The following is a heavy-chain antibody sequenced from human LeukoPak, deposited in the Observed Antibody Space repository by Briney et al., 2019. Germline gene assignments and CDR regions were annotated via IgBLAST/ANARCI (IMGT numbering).Heavy chain of an antibody. CDR3: ARALGGYSYADY. D-gene: IGHD5-18*01. Sequence: GGSLRLSCAASGFTFSSYAMHWVRQAPGKGLEWVAVISHDGSNKYYADSVKGRFTISRDNSENTLYLQMNSLRAEDTAVYYCARALGGYSYADYWGQGTLVTVSS. CDR2: ISHDGSNK. J-gene: IGHJ4*02. CDR1: GFTFSSYA. V-gene: IGHV3-30*04.